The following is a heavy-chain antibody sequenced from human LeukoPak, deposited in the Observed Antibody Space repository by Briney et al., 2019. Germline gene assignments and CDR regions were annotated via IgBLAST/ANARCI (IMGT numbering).Heavy chain of an antibody. V-gene: IGHV3-30*18. Sequence: PGRSLRFSCAASGFTFSSYGMHWVRQAPGKGLEWVAVISYDGSNKYYADSVKGRFTIPRDNSKNTLYLQMNSLRAEDTAVYYCAKSAVAGPDYFDYWGQGTLVTVSS. CDR2: ISYDGSNK. J-gene: IGHJ4*02. CDR3: AKSAVAGPDYFDY. CDR1: GFTFSSYG. D-gene: IGHD6-19*01.